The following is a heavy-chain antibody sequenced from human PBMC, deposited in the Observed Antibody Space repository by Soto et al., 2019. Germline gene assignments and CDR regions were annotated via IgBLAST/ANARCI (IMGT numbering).Heavy chain of an antibody. CDR3: AGETSDYDILTGPTTFDI. CDR2: IDHTGGT. V-gene: IGHV4-34*02. Sequence: QVQLQQWGAGLLKPSETLSLTCAVSGGSFSGYYWNWIRQPPGKGLEWIGEIDHTGGTTYNPSLESPITISVDTSKRQISLRLTSVTAADTAVYYCAGETSDYDILTGPTTFDIWGQGTMVTVSS. J-gene: IGHJ3*02. D-gene: IGHD3-9*01. CDR1: GGSFSGYY.